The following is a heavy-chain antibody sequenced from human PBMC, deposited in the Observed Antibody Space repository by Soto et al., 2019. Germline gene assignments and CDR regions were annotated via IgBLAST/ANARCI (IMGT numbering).Heavy chain of an antibody. V-gene: IGHV3-23*01. J-gene: IGHJ4*02. D-gene: IGHD2-21*02. CDR2: IVASGGRT. CDR1: GFTFGNYA. Sequence: QPGGSLRLSCAASGFTFGNYAMGWVRQAPGKGLEWVSGIVASGGRTFYADSAKGRFTISRDNSRSTLYLQMNSLRADDTAVYYCVQDLVVLSAIFDSWGRGTLVTVS. CDR3: VQDLVVLSAIFDS.